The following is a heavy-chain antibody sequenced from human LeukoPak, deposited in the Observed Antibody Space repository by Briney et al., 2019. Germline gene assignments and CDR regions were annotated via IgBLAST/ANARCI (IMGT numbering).Heavy chain of an antibody. J-gene: IGHJ4*02. D-gene: IGHD2-2*02. CDR1: GFTFSSYS. V-gene: IGHV3-21*01. CDR3: ARTSVAAAISPYYFDY. Sequence: PGGSLRLSCAASGFTFSSYSMNWVRQAPGKGLEWVSFISSSSNYRYYADSVKGRFTISRDNAKNSLYLQMASLRAEDTAVYYRARTSVAAAISPYYFDYWGQGTLVTVSS. CDR2: ISSSSNYR.